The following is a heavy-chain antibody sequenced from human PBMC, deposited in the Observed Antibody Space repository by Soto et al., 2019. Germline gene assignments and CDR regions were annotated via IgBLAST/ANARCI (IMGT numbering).Heavy chain of an antibody. CDR2: ISAYNNKT. J-gene: IGHJ5*02. Sequence: ASVKVSCKASGYTFSNYGVTWVRQAPGQGLEWVGWISAYNNKTNYGQKFQDRVLLTNDTSTNTAYMDLRSLRSDDSAVYYCARGTRRITMGGYLFDPWGQGTPVTVSS. CDR1: GYTFSNYG. CDR3: ARGTRRITMGGYLFDP. D-gene: IGHD3-10*01. V-gene: IGHV1-18*04.